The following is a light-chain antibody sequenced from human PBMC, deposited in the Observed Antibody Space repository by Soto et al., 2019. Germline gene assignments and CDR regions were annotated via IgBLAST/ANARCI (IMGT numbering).Light chain of an antibody. CDR3: TSYVPSDNYV. V-gene: IGLV2-8*01. Sequence: QSVLTQPPSASGSPGQSVTISCTGTTSDVGSYNYVSWYQQHPGKAPKLMIYEVIKRPSGVPDRFSGSKSGNTASLTVSGLQAEDEADYYCTSYVPSDNYVFGTGTKVTVL. CDR1: TSDVGSYNY. CDR2: EVI. J-gene: IGLJ1*01.